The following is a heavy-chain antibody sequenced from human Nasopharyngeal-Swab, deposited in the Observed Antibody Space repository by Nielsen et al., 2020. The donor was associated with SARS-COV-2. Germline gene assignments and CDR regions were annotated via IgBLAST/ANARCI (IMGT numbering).Heavy chain of an antibody. Sequence: GGSLRLSCTTSGFTFGDYAMNWDRQAPGKGLEWVGFTRTKIYGGTTEYAASVKGRFTISRDDSKTIVYLQMNSLKTEDTAVYYCTRQPGGLERRDAFDIWGQGTMVTVSS. CDR3: TRQPGGLERRDAFDI. V-gene: IGHV3-49*04. D-gene: IGHD1-1*01. J-gene: IGHJ3*02. CDR2: TRTKIYGGTT. CDR1: GFTFGDYA.